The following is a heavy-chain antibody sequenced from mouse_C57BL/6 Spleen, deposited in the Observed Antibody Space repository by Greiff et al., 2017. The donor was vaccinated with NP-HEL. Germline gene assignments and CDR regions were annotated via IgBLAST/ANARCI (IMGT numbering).Heavy chain of an antibody. J-gene: IGHJ1*03. CDR2: IYPRSGNT. CDR3: ARDRVTTVIARYFDV. CDR1: GYTFTSYG. V-gene: IGHV1-81*01. Sequence: VQLQQSGAELARPGASVKLSCKASGYTFTSYGISWVKQRTGQGLEWIGEIYPRSGNTYYNEKFKGKATLTADKSSSTAYMELRSLTSEDSAVYFCARDRVTTVIARYFDVWGTGTTVTVAS. D-gene: IGHD1-1*01.